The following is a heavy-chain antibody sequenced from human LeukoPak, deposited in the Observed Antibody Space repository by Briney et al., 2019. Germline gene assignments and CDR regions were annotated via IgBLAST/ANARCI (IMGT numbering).Heavy chain of an antibody. V-gene: IGHV3-74*01. Sequence: PGGSLRLSCAASGFTFSSYWMHWVRQAPGKGLVWVSRINSDGSSTSYADLVKGRFTISRDNAKNTLYLQMNSLRAEDTAVYYCASSRSQDWFDPWGQGTLVTVSS. J-gene: IGHJ5*02. CDR3: ASSRSQDWFDP. CDR1: GFTFSSYW. CDR2: INSDGSST.